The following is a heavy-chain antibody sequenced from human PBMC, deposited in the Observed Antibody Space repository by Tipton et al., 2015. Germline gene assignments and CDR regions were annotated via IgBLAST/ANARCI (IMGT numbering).Heavy chain of an antibody. D-gene: IGHD3-9*01. CDR2: ISHSGNT. J-gene: IGHJ4*02. CDR1: AYSISSDYY. V-gene: IGHV4-38-2*01. CDR3: ACQDYDSLTRDYQTVDY. Sequence: LRLSCAVSAYSISSDYYWGWIRRPPGKGLEWIGSISHSGNTYYNPSLKSRVTMSRDTSKNQFSLKLTSVTAADTAVYYCACQDYDSLTRDYQTVDYWGQGTLVTVSS.